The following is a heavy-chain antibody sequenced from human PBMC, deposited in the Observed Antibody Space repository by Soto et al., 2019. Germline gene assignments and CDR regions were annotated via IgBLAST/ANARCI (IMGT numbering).Heavy chain of an antibody. D-gene: IGHD6-6*01. J-gene: IGHJ4*02. CDR2: ISGASEYI. V-gene: IGHV3-21*01. CDR3: ARGETVEPRPGFDY. Sequence: DVQLVESGGGLVKPGGSLRLSCAASEFTFSSYSVNWVRQAPGKGLEWVSSISGASEYIVYADSVKGRFTTSRDNAKNAMYLQINYLRDEDTAMYYCARGETVEPRPGFDYWGQGALVTVSS. CDR1: EFTFSSYS.